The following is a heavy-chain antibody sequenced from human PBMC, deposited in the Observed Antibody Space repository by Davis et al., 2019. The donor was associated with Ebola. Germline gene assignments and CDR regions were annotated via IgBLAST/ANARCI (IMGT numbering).Heavy chain of an antibody. Sequence: PSETLSLTCSVSGGSVSSGDTFWTWIRQPPGRGLQWIGYISHTGSTYYNPSLKSRVAISLDRSTNDFSLSLSSVTAADTAVYFCARGRAQLIMVSGVTSYNYYLDVWGKGTTLTVSS. CDR3: ARGRAQLIMVSGVTSYNYYLDV. D-gene: IGHD2-8*01. J-gene: IGHJ6*03. V-gene: IGHV4-30-4*01. CDR1: GGSVSSGDTF. CDR2: ISHTGST.